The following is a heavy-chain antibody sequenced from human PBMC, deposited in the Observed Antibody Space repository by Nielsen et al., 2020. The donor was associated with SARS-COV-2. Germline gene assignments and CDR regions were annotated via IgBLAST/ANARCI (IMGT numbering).Heavy chain of an antibody. D-gene: IGHD6-13*01. Sequence: GGSLRLSCAASGFTVSSNYMSRVRQAPGKGLEWVSVIYSGGSTYYADSVKGRFTISRDNSKNTLYLQMNSLRAEDTAVYYCAKGRYSSSWYGQGEDDYWGQGTLVTVSS. J-gene: IGHJ4*02. V-gene: IGHV3-53*05. CDR1: GFTVSSNY. CDR2: IYSGGST. CDR3: AKGRYSSSWYGQGEDDY.